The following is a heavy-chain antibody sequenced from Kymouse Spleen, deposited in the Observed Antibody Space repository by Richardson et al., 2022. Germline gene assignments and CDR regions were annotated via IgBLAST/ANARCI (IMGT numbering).Heavy chain of an antibody. CDR3: ARETVLWFGE*NYGMDV. CDR2: IYHSGST. J-gene: IGHJ6*02. V-gene: IGHV4-4*02. CDR1: GGSISSSNW. D-gene: IGHD3-10*01. Sequence: QVQLQESGPGLVKPSGTLSLTCAVSGGSISSSNWWSWVRQPPGKGLEWIGEIYHSGSTNYNPSLKSRVTISVDKSKNQFSLKLSSVTAADTAVYYCARETVLWFGE*NYGMDVWGQGTTVTVSS.